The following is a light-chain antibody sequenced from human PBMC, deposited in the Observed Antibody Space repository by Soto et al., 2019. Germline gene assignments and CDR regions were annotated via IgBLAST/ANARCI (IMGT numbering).Light chain of an antibody. CDR2: EVS. CDR3: SSKTSSSSPFV. CDR1: TSDVGAYNY. Sequence: QSVLTRPASVSGSPGQSITISCTGSTSDVGAYNYVSWYKHHPGQAPQLMIYEVSNRPSGVSNRFSGSKSGNTASLTISGLQADDEGDYYCSSKTSSSSPFVFGTGTKVTDL. J-gene: IGLJ1*01. V-gene: IGLV2-14*01.